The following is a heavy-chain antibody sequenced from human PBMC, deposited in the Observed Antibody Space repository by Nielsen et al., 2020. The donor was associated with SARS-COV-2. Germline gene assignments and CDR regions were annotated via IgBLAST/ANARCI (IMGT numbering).Heavy chain of an antibody. D-gene: IGHD3-10*01. J-gene: IGHJ2*01. V-gene: IGHV4-34*01. CDR2: INHSGST. CDR1: GGSFSGYY. Sequence: GSLRLSCAVYGGSFSGYYWSWIRQPPGKGLEWIGEINHSGSTNYNPSLKSRVTISVDTSKNQFSLKLSSVTAADTAVYYCARSAFGFDLWGRGTLVTVSS. CDR3: ARSAFGFDL.